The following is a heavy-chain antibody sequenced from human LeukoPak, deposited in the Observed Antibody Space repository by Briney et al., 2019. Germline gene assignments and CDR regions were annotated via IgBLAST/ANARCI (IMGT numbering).Heavy chain of an antibody. CDR3: ARDYRYYDFWSGYWSEGIWYYYGMDV. J-gene: IGHJ6*02. V-gene: IGHV4-59*01. CDR2: IYYSGST. CDR1: GASISSYY. D-gene: IGHD3-3*01. Sequence: SETLSLTCTVSGASISSYYWSWIRQPPGKGLEWIVYIYYSGSTNYNPSRKSRLSISINTSKNHFSMKLSSVTAADSAVYYCARDYRYYDFWSGYWSEGIWYYYGMDVWGQGTTVTVSS.